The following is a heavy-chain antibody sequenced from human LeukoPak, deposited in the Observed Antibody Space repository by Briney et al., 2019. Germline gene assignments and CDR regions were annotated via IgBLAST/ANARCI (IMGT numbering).Heavy chain of an antibody. CDR1: GYTFTSYD. CDR2: MNLNSGNR. V-gene: IGHV1-8*01. CDR3: SRGEIARSWKKVYYYYYYMDV. J-gene: IGHJ6*03. D-gene: IGHD1-1*01. Sequence: ASVKVSCNASGYTFTSYDINWVRQANGQGLEWMGWMNLNSGNRSYAHKFQGRGTMTRNTYKCKAYMELRIMRSEATAVYYFSRGEIARSWKKVYYYYYYMDVWGKGTTVTVSS.